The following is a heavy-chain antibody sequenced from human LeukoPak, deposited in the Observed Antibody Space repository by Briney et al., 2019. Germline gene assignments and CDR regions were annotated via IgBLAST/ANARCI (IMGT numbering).Heavy chain of an antibody. V-gene: IGHV5-51*01. Sequence: GESLKISCKGSGYSFTSYWIGWVRQMPGKGLEWMGIIYPGDSDTRYSPSFQGQVTISADKSISTAYLQWSSLKASDTAMYYCASYYYDISGYESAPDAFDIWGQGTLVTVSS. CDR3: ASYYYDISGYESAPDAFDI. D-gene: IGHD3-22*01. J-gene: IGHJ4*02. CDR1: GYSFTSYW. CDR2: IYPGDSDT.